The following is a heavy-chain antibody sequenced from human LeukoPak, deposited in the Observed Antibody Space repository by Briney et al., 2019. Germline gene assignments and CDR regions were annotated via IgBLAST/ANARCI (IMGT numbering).Heavy chain of an antibody. CDR3: AGDQDSSSWVPFFDY. CDR1: GGSISSGSYY. J-gene: IGHJ4*02. D-gene: IGHD6-13*01. V-gene: IGHV4-61*02. Sequence: PSQTLSLTCTVSGGSISSGSYYWRWIRQPAGKGLEWIGRIYTSGSTNYNPSLKSRVTISVDTSKNQFSLKLSSVTAADTAVYYCAGDQDSSSWVPFFDYWGQGTLVTVSS. CDR2: IYTSGST.